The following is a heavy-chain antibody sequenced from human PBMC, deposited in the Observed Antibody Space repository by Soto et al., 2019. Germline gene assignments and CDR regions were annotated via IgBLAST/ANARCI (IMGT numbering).Heavy chain of an antibody. CDR2: ISAYNGNT. D-gene: IGHD2-15*01. Sequence: ASVKVSCKASGYTFTSYGISWVRQAPGQGLEWMGWISAYNGNTNYAQKLQGRVTMTTDTSTSTAYMELRSLRSDDTAVYYCASSYCSGGSCYPTRYYYYGMDVWGQGTTVTVSS. CDR3: ASSYCSGGSCYPTRYYYYGMDV. CDR1: GYTFTSYG. V-gene: IGHV1-18*01. J-gene: IGHJ6*02.